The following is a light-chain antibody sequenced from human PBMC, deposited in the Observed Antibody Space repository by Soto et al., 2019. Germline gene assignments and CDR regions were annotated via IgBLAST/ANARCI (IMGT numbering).Light chain of an antibody. J-gene: IGKJ1*01. V-gene: IGKV3-20*01. Sequence: EIVLTQSPGTLSLSPGERATLSCRASQGVSSGYLAWYQQNPGQAPRLLIFGTSSRATGIPDRFSGSGSGTDFTLTISRLEPEDFAMYYCQQYGSSPRTFGQGTKVEI. CDR1: QGVSSGY. CDR3: QQYGSSPRT. CDR2: GTS.